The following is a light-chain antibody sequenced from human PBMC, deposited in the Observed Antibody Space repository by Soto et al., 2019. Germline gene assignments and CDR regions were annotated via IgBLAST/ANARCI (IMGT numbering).Light chain of an antibody. Sequence: ENMLKLSPGTLSLTPGERATLSCRARQSLSNSLSWYPQKPGLAPRLLMTETSRRATGIPARFSGSGSGTDFTLTISSLEPEDFAVYYCQQRNNWRDTFAQLRRPEIK. CDR3: QQRNNWRDT. V-gene: IGKV3-11*01. CDR1: QSLSNS. J-gene: IGKJ5*01. CDR2: ETS.